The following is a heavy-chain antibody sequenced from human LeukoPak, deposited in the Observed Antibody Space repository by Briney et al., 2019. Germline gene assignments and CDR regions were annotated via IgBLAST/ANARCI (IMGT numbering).Heavy chain of an antibody. V-gene: IGHV3-30*02. CDR2: IRYDGTEK. CDR3: TKGENYDLDY. Sequence: PGGSLRLSCAASGFTFRDYGMHWVRQAPGKGLEWVAFIRYDGTEKYYADSVRGRFTFSRDNSKNTLYLQMNSLRTDDTAVYYCTKGENYDLDYWGQGTLVTVSS. J-gene: IGHJ4*02. CDR1: GFTFRDYG. D-gene: IGHD3-3*01.